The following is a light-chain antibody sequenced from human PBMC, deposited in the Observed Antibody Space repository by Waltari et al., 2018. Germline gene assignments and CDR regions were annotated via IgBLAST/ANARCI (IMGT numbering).Light chain of an antibody. J-gene: IGLJ3*02. CDR2: SNI. V-gene: IGLV1-44*01. Sequence: QSGLTQPPSASATPGQRVTLSCTGSSSNIGGNSVSWYQQVPGTAPKLLRYSNIRRPSGVPDRFSGSTSGTSASLAISGLQSDDAADYYCATWDDSLNVPVFGGGTRVTVL. CDR1: SSNIGGNS. CDR3: ATWDDSLNVPV.